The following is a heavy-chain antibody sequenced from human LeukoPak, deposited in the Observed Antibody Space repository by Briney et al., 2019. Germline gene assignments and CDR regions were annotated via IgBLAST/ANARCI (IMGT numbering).Heavy chain of an antibody. D-gene: IGHD5-24*01. V-gene: IGHV3-30*18. Sequence: GGSLRLSCEASGFTFSGYGMHWVRQAPGKGLEWVAVISYDGSNKYYADSVKGRFTISRDNSKNTLYLQMNSLRAEDTAVYYCAKDGRDGYNDYFDYWGQGTLVTVSS. CDR1: GFTFSGYG. J-gene: IGHJ4*02. CDR2: ISYDGSNK. CDR3: AKDGRDGYNDYFDY.